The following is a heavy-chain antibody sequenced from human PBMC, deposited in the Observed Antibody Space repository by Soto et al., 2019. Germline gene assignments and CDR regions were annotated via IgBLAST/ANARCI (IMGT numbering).Heavy chain of an antibody. CDR2: IWYDGSNK. J-gene: IGHJ5*02. Sequence: VQLVESGGGVVQPGRSLRLSCAASGFTFSSYGMHWVRQAPGKGLEWVAVIWYDGSNKYYADSVKGRFTISRDNSKNTLYLQMNSLRAEDTAVYYCARDIPYNWNEGWFDPWGQGTLVTVSS. V-gene: IGHV3-33*01. CDR1: GFTFSSYG. CDR3: ARDIPYNWNEGWFDP. D-gene: IGHD1-1*01.